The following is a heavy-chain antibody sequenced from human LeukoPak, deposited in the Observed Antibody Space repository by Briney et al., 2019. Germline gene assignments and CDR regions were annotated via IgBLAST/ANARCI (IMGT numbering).Heavy chain of an antibody. J-gene: IGHJ5*02. CDR2: MNPNSGNT. Sequence: ASVKVSCKASGYTFTSYDINWVRQATGQELEWMGWMNPNSGNTGYAQKFQGRVTMTRNTSISTAYMELSSLRSEDTAVYYCARAKGGLGWFDPWGQGTLVTVSS. CDR3: ARAKGGLGWFDP. D-gene: IGHD3/OR15-3a*01. CDR1: GYTFTSYD. V-gene: IGHV1-8*01.